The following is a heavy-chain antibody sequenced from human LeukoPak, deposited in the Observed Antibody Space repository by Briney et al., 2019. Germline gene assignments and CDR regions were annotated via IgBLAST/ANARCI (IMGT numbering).Heavy chain of an antibody. V-gene: IGHV4-59*12. CDR2: IYYSGST. J-gene: IGHJ2*01. CDR3: ARVSSSWYQDWYFDL. D-gene: IGHD6-13*01. Sequence: AETLSLTCTVSGGSISSYYWNWIRQPPGQGLEWIGYIYYSGSTNYNPSLKSRVTMSVDTSKNQFSLKLSSVTAADTAVYYCARVSSSWYQDWYFDLWGRGTLVTVSS. CDR1: GGSISSYY.